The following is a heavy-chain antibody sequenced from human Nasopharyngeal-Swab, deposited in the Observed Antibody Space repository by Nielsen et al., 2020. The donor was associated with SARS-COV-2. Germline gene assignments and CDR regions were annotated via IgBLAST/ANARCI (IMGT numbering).Heavy chain of an antibody. J-gene: IGHJ4*02. D-gene: IGHD6-19*01. CDR3: ARGSHNSGWF. CDR2: AYYRSTWYH. CDR1: GDSVSSNRAA. V-gene: IGHV6-1*01. Sequence: SETLSLTCVISGDSVSSNRAAWHWIRQSPSRGLEWLGRAYYRSTWYHDYAVSVQGRVTINPDKSKNLFSRQLNSVTPDDTAVYYCARGSHNSGWFWGRGTLVTVSS.